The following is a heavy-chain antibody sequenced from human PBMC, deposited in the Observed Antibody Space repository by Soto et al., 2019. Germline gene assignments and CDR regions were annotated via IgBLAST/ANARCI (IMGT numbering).Heavy chain of an antibody. Sequence: QVQLVESGGGVVQPGRSLRLSCAASGFTFSSYGMHWVRQAPGKGLEWVAVISYDGSNKYYADSVKDRFTISRDNSKNTLYLQMNSLRTEDTAVYYCAKENYVWGSYHIDYWGQGTLVTVSS. V-gene: IGHV3-30*18. D-gene: IGHD3-16*02. CDR1: GFTFSSYG. CDR2: ISYDGSNK. J-gene: IGHJ4*02. CDR3: AKENYVWGSYHIDY.